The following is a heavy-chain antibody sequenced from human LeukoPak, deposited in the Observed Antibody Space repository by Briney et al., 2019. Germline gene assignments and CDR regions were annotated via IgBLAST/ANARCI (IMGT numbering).Heavy chain of an antibody. D-gene: IGHD1-14*01. CDR1: GFTFSSYS. CDR3: ARSRGNRPFDY. V-gene: IGHV3-48*04. CDR2: ISSSSSTI. J-gene: IGHJ4*02. Sequence: GGSLRLSCAASGFTFSSYSMNWVRQAPGKGLEWVSYISSSSSTIYYAGSVKGRFTISRDNAKNSLYLQMNSLRAEDTAVYYCARSRGNRPFDYWGQGTLVTVSS.